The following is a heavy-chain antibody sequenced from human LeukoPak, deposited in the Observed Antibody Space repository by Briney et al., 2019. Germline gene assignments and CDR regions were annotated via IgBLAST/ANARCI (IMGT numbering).Heavy chain of an antibody. D-gene: IGHD3-3*01. CDR3: ARLLRGYNFGYDFRSIDY. CDR1: GYTFTGYY. CDR2: INPNSGGT. J-gene: IGHJ4*02. V-gene: IGHV1-2*02. Sequence: ASVKVSCKASGYTFTGYYMHWVRQAPGQGLEWMGWINPNSGGTNYAQKFQGRVTMTRDTSISTAYMELSRLRSDDTAVYYCARLLRGYNFGYDFRSIDYWGQGTLVTVSS.